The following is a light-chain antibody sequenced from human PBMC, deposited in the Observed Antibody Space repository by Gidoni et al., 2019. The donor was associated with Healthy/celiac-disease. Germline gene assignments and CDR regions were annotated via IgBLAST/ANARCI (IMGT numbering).Light chain of an antibody. CDR2: SNN. CDR1: SSNIGSNT. CDR3: AARDDSLNAWV. J-gene: IGLJ3*02. V-gene: IGLV1-44*01. Sequence: QSVLTQPPSASGTPGQRVTISCSGSSSNIGSNTVNWYQQLPGTAPKLLIYSNNQRPPGVPDRFSGSKSGTSASLAISGLQSEDEADYYCAARDDSLNAWVFGGGTKLTVL.